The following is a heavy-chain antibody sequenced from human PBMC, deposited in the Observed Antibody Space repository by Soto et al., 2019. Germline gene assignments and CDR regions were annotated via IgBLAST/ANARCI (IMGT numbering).Heavy chain of an antibody. V-gene: IGHV2-5*02. D-gene: IGHD4-17*01. CDR1: GFSLSTSGVG. CDR2: IYWDDDK. J-gene: IGHJ2*01. Sequence: QITLKESGPTLVNPTQTLTLTCTFSGFSLSTSGVGVGWIRQPPGKALEWLALIYWDDDKRYSPSLKSRLTITKDPSKTQVVLTMTDMDPVDTATYYCAHKATVTTGRYFDLWGRGTLVTVSS. CDR3: AHKATVTTGRYFDL.